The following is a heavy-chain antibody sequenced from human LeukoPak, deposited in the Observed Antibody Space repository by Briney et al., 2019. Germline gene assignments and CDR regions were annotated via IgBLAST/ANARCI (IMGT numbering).Heavy chain of an antibody. J-gene: IGHJ4*02. Sequence: GGSLTLSCPASGFTFDDYAMHWVRQPPGKGLEWVSGISWNSGSIGYADSVKGRFTISRDNAKNSLYLQMNSLRAEDTALYYCAKDIGKYYDSSGYWEFDYWGQGTLVTVSS. V-gene: IGHV3-9*01. CDR1: GFTFDDYA. CDR2: ISWNSGSI. CDR3: AKDIGKYYDSSGYWEFDY. D-gene: IGHD3-22*01.